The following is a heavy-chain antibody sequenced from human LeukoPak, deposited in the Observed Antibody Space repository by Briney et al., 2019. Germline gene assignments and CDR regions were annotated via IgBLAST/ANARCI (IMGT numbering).Heavy chain of an antibody. CDR1: GGSISSYY. V-gene: IGHV4-59*08. CDR3: ARHAMTTVVNWFDP. J-gene: IGHJ5*02. Sequence: PPETLCLTCTVSGGSISSYYWSWIWQPPGKGLEWIGDIYYSGSTNYNPYLKSRVTISVDTSKNQFSLKLSSVTAADTAVYYCARHAMTTVVNWFDPWGQGALVTVSS. CDR2: IYYSGST. D-gene: IGHD4-23*01.